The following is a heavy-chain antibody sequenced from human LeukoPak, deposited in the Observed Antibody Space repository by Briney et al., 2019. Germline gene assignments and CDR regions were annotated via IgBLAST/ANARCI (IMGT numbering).Heavy chain of an antibody. CDR1: GITLSNYG. D-gene: IGHD3/OR15-3a*01. J-gene: IGHJ4*02. CDR3: AKRGVVIRVILVGFHKEAYYFES. Sequence: GSLRLSCAVSGITLSNYGMSWISQAPGKGLEWVAGISGSGGSTYYADSVKGRFTISRHNPKNTLYLQMNSLRAEDTAVYFCAKRGVVIRVILVGFHKEAYYFESWGQGALVTVSS. V-gene: IGHV3-23*01. CDR2: ISGSGGST.